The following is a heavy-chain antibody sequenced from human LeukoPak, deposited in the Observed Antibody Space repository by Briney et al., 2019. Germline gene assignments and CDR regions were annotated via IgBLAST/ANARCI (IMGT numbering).Heavy chain of an antibody. CDR3: ARRRYNXNAIDY. CDR1: GFTFSEYY. Sequence: GGSLRLSCAASGFTFSEYYMSWIRQAPGKGLEWVSYISSSGNIIYYADSVKGRFTISRDNAKNSLYLQMNSLRAEDTAVYYCARRRYNXNAIDYWGQGXLXTVSS. J-gene: IGHJ4*02. D-gene: IGHD1-20*01. V-gene: IGHV3-11*01. CDR2: ISSSGNII.